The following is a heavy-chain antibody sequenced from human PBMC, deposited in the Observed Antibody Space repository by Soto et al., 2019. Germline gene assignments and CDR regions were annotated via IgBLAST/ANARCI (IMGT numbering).Heavy chain of an antibody. Sequence: ASVKVSCKASGYTFTSYYMRWVRQAPGQGLEWVGWMSAFTGKADYAQIFQDRVTMTTDTSTSRAYMELRSLRSDDTAVYYCARDQRYYGSGYYYSDSWGQGTLVTVSS. D-gene: IGHD3-10*01. J-gene: IGHJ1*01. CDR2: MSAFTGKA. V-gene: IGHV1-18*04. CDR1: GYTFTSYY. CDR3: ARDQRYYGSGYYYSDS.